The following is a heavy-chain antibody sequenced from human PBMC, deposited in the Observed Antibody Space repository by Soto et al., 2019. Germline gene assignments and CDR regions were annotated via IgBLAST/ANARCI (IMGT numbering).Heavy chain of an antibody. Sequence: QVQLQESGPGLVKPSETLSLTCTVSGGSVSSGSYYWSWIRQPPGKGLEWIGYIYYSGSTNYNPTPKRRVTTSVDTSKNQFSPKLSSGTAADTAVYYCASVTRTCISTSCYRYYYGMDVWGQGTTVTVSS. CDR2: IYYSGST. CDR3: ASVTRTCISTSCYRYYYGMDV. J-gene: IGHJ6*02. V-gene: IGHV4-61*01. D-gene: IGHD2-2*02. CDR1: GGSVSSGSYY.